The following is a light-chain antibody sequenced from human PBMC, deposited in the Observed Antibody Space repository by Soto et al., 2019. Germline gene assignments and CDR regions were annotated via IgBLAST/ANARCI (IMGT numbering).Light chain of an antibody. Sequence: EVVLTQSPATLSLSPGERATLACRASQSVGGSYVGWYQQKPGQGPGILIFGPFSRATGIPDRFSGSGSGTDFPLTISRLEPEDFAVYYCQLFGSSRPLGRGTKVDIK. CDR1: QSVGGSY. V-gene: IGKV3-20*01. J-gene: IGKJ1*01. CDR3: QLFGSSRP. CDR2: GPF.